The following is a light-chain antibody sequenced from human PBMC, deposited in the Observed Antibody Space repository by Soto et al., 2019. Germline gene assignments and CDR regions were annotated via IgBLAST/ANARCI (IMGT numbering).Light chain of an antibody. J-gene: IGKJ1*01. V-gene: IGKV1-5*03. Sequence: DIQMTQSPSTLSASVGDRVTITCRASQSISDWLAWYQQNPGKPPKVLIYKGSFLENGVPSRFSGSGSGTEFTLTIDSLQPDDFATYYCHQYNSYPWTFGQGTKVEIK. CDR1: QSISDW. CDR3: HQYNSYPWT. CDR2: KGS.